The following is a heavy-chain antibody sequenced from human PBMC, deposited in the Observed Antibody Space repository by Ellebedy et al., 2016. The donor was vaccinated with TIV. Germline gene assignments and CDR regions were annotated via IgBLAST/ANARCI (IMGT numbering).Heavy chain of an antibody. CDR2: IWYDGSKT. CDR1: GFAFSSYG. CDR3: ARDRGYGMDV. D-gene: IGHD3-10*01. J-gene: IGHJ6*02. V-gene: IGHV3-33*01. Sequence: PGGSLRLSCVASGFAFSSYGMHWVRQAPGKGLELVAGIWYDGSKTYYADSVKGRFTISRDDPKNTVYLQMNSLRAEDTAVYHCARDRGYGMDVWGQGTTVTVSS.